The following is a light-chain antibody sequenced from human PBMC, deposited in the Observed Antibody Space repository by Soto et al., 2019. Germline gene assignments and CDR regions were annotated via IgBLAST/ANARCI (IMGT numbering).Light chain of an antibody. J-gene: IGKJ2*01. CDR1: QSISSW. CDR2: DAS. Sequence: DIQMTQSPSTLSASVGDRVTITCRASQSISSWLAWYQQKPGKAPKLLIYDASSLESGVPSRFSGSGSGTEFTLTISSLQPDDFAPYYCQQYNSYSLFGQGTKLEIK. V-gene: IGKV1-5*01. CDR3: QQYNSYSL.